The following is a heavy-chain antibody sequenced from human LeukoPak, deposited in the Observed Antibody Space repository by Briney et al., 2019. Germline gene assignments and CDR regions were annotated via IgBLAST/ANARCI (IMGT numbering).Heavy chain of an antibody. V-gene: IGHV4-34*01. J-gene: IGHJ5*02. CDR3: ASWGIAAAANWFDP. CDR2: INHSGST. Sequence: SETLSLTCAVYGGSFSGYYWSWIRQPPGKGLEWIGEINHSGSTNYNPSLKSRVTISVDTSKNQFPLKLSSVTAADTAVYYCASWGIAAAANWFDPWGQGTLVTVSS. CDR1: GGSFSGYY. D-gene: IGHD6-13*01.